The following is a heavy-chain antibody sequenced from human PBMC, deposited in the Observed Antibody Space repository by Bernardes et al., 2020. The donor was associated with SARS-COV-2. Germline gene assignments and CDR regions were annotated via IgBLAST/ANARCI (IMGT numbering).Heavy chain of an antibody. J-gene: IGHJ4*02. D-gene: IGHD2-8*01. CDR1: GGTFSSSW. V-gene: IGHV3-74*01. CDR2: INSDGSTI. Sequence: GSLRLPCSAAGGTFSSSWVHCVRHEPGRRLVWVSRINSDGSTIDYEDSVKGRFTISRDNAQNTLFLQMNSLTVEDTAVYYCARAGYYRFDYWGQGTLVTVSS. CDR3: ARAGYYRFDY.